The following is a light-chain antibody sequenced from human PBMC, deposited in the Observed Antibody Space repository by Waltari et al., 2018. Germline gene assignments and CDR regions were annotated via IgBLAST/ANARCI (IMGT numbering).Light chain of an antibody. CDR3: AAWDDSLSGRV. CDR1: RSNIGSNY. Sequence: QSVLTQPPSASGTPGQRVTISCSGSRSNIGSNYVYWYQQLPGTAPKLLIYRNNPRPSGGPDRFSGSKSGTAASLAISGLRSEDEADYYCAAWDDSLSGRVFGGGTKVTVL. J-gene: IGLJ3*02. V-gene: IGLV1-47*01. CDR2: RNN.